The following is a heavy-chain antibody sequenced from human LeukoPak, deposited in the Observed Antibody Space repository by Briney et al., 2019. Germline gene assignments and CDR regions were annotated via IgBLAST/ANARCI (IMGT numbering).Heavy chain of an antibody. D-gene: IGHD6-19*01. V-gene: IGHV4-4*07. CDR3: ARGIVAVAGTWFDP. CDR2: IYTSGST. J-gene: IGHJ5*02. CDR1: GGSISSYY. Sequence: PSETLSLTCTVSGGSISSYYCSWIRQPAGKGLEWIGRIYTSGSTNYNPSLKSRVTMSVDTSKNQFSLKLSSVTAADTAVYYCARGIVAVAGTWFDPWGQGNLVTVSS.